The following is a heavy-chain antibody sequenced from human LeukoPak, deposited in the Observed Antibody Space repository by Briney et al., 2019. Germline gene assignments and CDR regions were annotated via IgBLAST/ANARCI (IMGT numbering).Heavy chain of an antibody. CDR3: ARGRGLDY. CDR1: GFTFSSSW. CDR2: INQDGSEK. V-gene: IGHV3-7*01. D-gene: IGHD6-19*01. Sequence: GGSLRLSCAASGFTFSSSWLSWVRQAPGKGLEWVANINQDGSEKYYVASVKGRFTISRDNAKNSLSLQMNSLRAADTAVYYCARGRGLDYWGQGTLVTVSS. J-gene: IGHJ4*02.